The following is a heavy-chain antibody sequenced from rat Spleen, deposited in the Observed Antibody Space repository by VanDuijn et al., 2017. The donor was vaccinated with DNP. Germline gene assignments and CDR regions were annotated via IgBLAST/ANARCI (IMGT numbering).Heavy chain of an antibody. CDR1: GFSFSDFD. J-gene: IGHJ3*01. V-gene: IGHV5-7*01. CDR3: ATLTTEGIDLAY. D-gene: IGHD1-11*01. Sequence: EVQLVESGGGLVQPGRSMKLSCAASGFSFSDFDMAWVRQAPKKGLEWVATIAYTFYRDSVKGRFTISRDDAKNTQYLQMDSLRSEDTATYYCATLTTEGIDLAYWGQGTLVTVSS. CDR2: IAYT.